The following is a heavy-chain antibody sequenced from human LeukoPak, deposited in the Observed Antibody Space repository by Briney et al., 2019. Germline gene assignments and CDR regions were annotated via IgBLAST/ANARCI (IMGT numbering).Heavy chain of an antibody. CDR3: ARAGYYYYGMDV. Sequence: SETLSLTCTVSGGSISNYYWSWIRQPPGKGLEWIGYIYYSGSTNYNPSLKSRVSMSVDTSKNQFSLKLSSVTAADTAVYYCARAGYYYYGMDVWGQGTTVTVSS. CDR1: GGSISNYY. CDR2: IYYSGST. J-gene: IGHJ6*02. V-gene: IGHV4-59*12.